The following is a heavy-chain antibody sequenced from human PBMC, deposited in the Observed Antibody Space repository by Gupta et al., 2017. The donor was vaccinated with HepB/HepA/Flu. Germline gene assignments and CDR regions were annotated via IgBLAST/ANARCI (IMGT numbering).Heavy chain of an antibody. Sequence: QLQLQESGPGLARPSETLSLTCTVSGGSINSSSHYWDWIRQPPEKGLEWIGSIYYRGNTYCNPSLKSRVTMSLDTSKNQFSLKLNSVTAADTAVYYCARSAVAASLDAFDIWGQGTIVTVSS. J-gene: IGHJ3*02. CDR2: IYYRGNT. V-gene: IGHV4-39*01. CDR1: GGSINSSSHY. D-gene: IGHD2-15*01. CDR3: ARSAVAASLDAFDI.